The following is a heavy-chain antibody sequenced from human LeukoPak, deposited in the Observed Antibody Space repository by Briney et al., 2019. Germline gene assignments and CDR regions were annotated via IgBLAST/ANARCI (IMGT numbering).Heavy chain of an antibody. V-gene: IGHV4-59*02. CDR3: ASQGRTSSGYSIYWYFDL. CDR2: VYYSGDT. J-gene: IGHJ2*01. Sequence: PSETLSLTCTVSGDSVSGVYWSWIRQPPGKGLEWIGYVYYSGDTNYTPSLKSRVTMSVDTSKNQFSLKLSSVTAADTAVYYCASQGRTSSGYSIYWYFDLWGRGTLVTVSS. D-gene: IGHD3-22*01. CDR1: GDSVSGVY.